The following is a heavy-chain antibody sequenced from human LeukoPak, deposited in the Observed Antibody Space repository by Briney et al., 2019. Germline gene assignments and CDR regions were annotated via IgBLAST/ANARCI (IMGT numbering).Heavy chain of an antibody. Sequence: GESLKISCKGSGYSFTSYWIGWVRQMPGKGLEWMGIIYPGDSDTRYSPSFQGQVTISADKSISTAYLQWSSLKASDTAMYYCARQEGNRITGTTGSLDYWGQGTLVTVSS. D-gene: IGHD1-20*01. CDR2: IYPGDSDT. V-gene: IGHV5-51*01. CDR3: ARQEGNRITGTTGSLDY. J-gene: IGHJ4*02. CDR1: GYSFTSYW.